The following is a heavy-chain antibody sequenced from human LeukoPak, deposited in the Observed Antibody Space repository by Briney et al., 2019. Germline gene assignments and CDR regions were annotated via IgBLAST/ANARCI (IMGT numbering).Heavy chain of an antibody. V-gene: IGHV3-30*02. CDR3: AKDLGSTSWTPYYYYYYMDV. J-gene: IGHJ6*03. CDR2: IRYDGSNK. Sequence: GGSLRLTCAASGFTFSSYGMHWVRQAPGKGLEWVAFIRYDGSNKYYADSVKGRFTISRDNSKNTLYLQMNSLRAEDTAVYYCAKDLGSTSWTPYYYYYYMDVWGKGTTVTVSS. CDR1: GFTFSSYG. D-gene: IGHD2-2*01.